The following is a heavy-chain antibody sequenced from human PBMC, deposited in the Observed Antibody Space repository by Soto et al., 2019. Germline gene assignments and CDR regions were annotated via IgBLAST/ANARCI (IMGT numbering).Heavy chain of an antibody. CDR2: ISYDGSNK. CDR3: ARSGYYYDSSGYYVSY. V-gene: IGHV3-30-3*01. D-gene: IGHD3-22*01. CDR1: GFTFSSYA. J-gene: IGHJ4*02. Sequence: PGGSLRLSCAASGFTFSSYAMHWVRQAPGKGLEWVAVISYDGSNKYYADSVKGRFTISRDNSKNTLYLQMNSLRAEDTAVYYCARSGYYYDSSGYYVSYWGQGTLVTVSS.